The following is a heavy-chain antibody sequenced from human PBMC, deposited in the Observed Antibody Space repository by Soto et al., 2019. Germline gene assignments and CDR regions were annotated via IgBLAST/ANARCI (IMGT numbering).Heavy chain of an antibody. D-gene: IGHD6-13*01. CDR3: AKENGIAALTAGGGMDV. Sequence: EVQLVESGGGLVQPGRSLRLSCAASGFTFDDYAMHWVRQAPGKGLEWVSGISWNSGSIGYADSVKGRFTISRDNAKNSLYLQMNSLGAEDTALYYCAKENGIAALTAGGGMDVWGQGSTVTVSS. CDR1: GFTFDDYA. J-gene: IGHJ6*02. CDR2: ISWNSGSI. V-gene: IGHV3-9*01.